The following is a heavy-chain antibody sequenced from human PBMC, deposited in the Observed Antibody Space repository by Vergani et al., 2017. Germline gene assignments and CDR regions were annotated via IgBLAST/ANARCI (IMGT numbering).Heavy chain of an antibody. CDR3: AKGQETRPRRGETGVPKPLAPLVYGIDG. CDR2: ISYDGSNK. CDR1: GFTFSSYG. Sequence: QVQLVESGGGVVQPGRSLRLSCAASGFTFSSYGMHWVRPAPGKGLEWVAVISYDGSNKYYADSVKGRFTISRDNSKTTLYLQMNSLRAEDTAVYYWAKGQETRPRRGETGVPKPLAPLVYGIDGWGQGTTVTVSS. D-gene: IGHD1-1*01. V-gene: IGHV3-30*18. J-gene: IGHJ6*02.